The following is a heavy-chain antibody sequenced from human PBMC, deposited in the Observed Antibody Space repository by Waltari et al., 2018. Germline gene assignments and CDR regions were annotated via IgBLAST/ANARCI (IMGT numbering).Heavy chain of an antibody. J-gene: IGHJ2*01. CDR3: ARDVTGYYYFDL. D-gene: IGHD3-16*01. CDR2: ISRDGT. CDR1: GFTVSTTY. V-gene: IGHV3-53*01. Sequence: EVQLVESGGGLIQPGGSLRLSCAASGFTVSTTYMNWVRQAPGKGLEWVSVISRDGTHHSDSVKGRITISRDNSKNTVYLQMNTLRAEDTALYYCARDVTGYYYFDLWGRGTLVTVSS.